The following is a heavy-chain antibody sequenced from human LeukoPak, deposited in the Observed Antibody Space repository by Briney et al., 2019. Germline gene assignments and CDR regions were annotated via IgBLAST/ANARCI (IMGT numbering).Heavy chain of an antibody. J-gene: IGHJ5*02. V-gene: IGHV3-48*03. CDR3: ARVRRIIAAVGTGTRRENWFDP. CDR1: GFTFSSYE. CDR2: ISSSGSTI. D-gene: IGHD6-13*01. Sequence: GSLRLSCAASGFTFSSYEKNWVRQAPGKGLEWVSNISSSGSTIYYADSVKGRFTISRDNAKNSLYLQMNSLRAEDTAVYYCARVRRIIAAVGTGTRRENWFDPWGQGTLVTVSS.